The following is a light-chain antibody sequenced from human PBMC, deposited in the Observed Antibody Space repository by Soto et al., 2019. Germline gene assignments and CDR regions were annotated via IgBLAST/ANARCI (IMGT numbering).Light chain of an antibody. J-gene: IGKJ3*01. CDR3: EQTNSFPFT. CDR1: QSVLNRSNNKNY. CDR2: WAS. Sequence: DIVMTQSPDSLAVSLGERATINCKSSQSVLNRSNNKNYLAWYQQKPGQPPKLLIYWASTRESGVPDRFSGSGSGTDFTLTISSLQPADFATYVCEQTNSFPFTFGPGTKVHIK. V-gene: IGKV4-1*01.